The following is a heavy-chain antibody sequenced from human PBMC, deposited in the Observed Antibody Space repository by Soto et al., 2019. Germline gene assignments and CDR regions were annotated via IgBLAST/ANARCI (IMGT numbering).Heavy chain of an antibody. V-gene: IGHV3-53*02. CDR2: LYPGTNT. CDR1: GLTVNSNY. J-gene: IGHJ6*02. CDR3: ARVPMASYFYGLDV. Sequence: EVQLVETGGGLIQPGGSLRLSCAASGLTVNSNYMTWVRQAPGKGLEWVSVLYPGTNTYYAASVKGRFTFSRDDSKNTAYLQISSLRAEDTAVYYCARVPMASYFYGLDVWGQGTTVTVSS.